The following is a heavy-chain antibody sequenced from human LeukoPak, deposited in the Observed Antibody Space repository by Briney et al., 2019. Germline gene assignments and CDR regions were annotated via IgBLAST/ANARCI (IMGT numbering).Heavy chain of an antibody. D-gene: IGHD3-10*01. V-gene: IGHV4-34*01. J-gene: IGHJ6*04. CDR1: GGSFSGYY. Sequence: SETLSLTCAVYGGSFSGYYWSWIRQPPGKGLEWIGEINHSGSTNCNPSLKSRVTISVDTSKNQFSLKLSSVTAADTAVYYCARGSLSDHGSGSYYSTGMDVWGKGTTVTVSS. CDR2: INHSGST. CDR3: ARGSLSDHGSGSYYSTGMDV.